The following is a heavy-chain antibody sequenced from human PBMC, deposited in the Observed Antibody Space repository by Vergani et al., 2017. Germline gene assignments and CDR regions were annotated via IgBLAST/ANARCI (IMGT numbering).Heavy chain of an antibody. J-gene: IGHJ4*02. D-gene: IGHD2-2*01. V-gene: IGHV3-49*04. CDR2: IRSKAYGGTT. CDR3: TRVYCSTISGYGAGGGY. Sequence: EVLLVQSGGGLVQPGRTLRLSCTASGFTFGDYAMSWVRQAPGKGLEWVGFIRSKAYGGTTEYAASVKGRFTISRDDSKSIAYLQMNSLKTDDTAVYYCTRVYCSTISGYGAGGGYWGQGTLVTVSS. CDR1: GFTFGDYA.